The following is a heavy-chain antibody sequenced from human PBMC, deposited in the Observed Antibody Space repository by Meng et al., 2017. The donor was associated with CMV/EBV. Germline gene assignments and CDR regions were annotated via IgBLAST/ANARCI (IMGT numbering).Heavy chain of an antibody. V-gene: IGHV4-4*07. Sequence: QVQLQESGPGLVKPSETLSLTCTASGGSISSYYWSWIRQPAGKGLEWIGRIYTSGSTNYNPSLKSRVTTSVDTSKNQFSLKLSSVTAADTAVYYCARGVLDYYDSSGYYYYFDYWGQGTLVTVAS. J-gene: IGHJ4*02. CDR1: GGSISSYY. D-gene: IGHD3-22*01. CDR3: ARGVLDYYDSSGYYYYFDY. CDR2: IYTSGST.